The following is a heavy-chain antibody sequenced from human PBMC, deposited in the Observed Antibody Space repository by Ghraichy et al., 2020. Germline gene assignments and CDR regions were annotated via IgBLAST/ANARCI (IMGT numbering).Heavy chain of an antibody. V-gene: IGHV3-53*01. J-gene: IGHJ3*02. CDR3: ARDRGADYYGSGSYDAFDI. D-gene: IGHD3-10*01. Sequence: GGSLRLSCAASGFTVSSNYMSWVRQAPGKGLEWVSVIYSGGSTYYADSVKGRFTISRDNSKNTLYLQMNSLRAEDTAVYYCARDRGADYYGSGSYDAFDIWGQGTMVTVSS. CDR1: GFTVSSNY. CDR2: IYSGGST.